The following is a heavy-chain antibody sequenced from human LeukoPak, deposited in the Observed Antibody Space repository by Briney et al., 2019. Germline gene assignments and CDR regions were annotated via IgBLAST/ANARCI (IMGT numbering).Heavy chain of an antibody. J-gene: IGHJ4*02. D-gene: IGHD7-27*01. CDR3: ARDPNWGSGY. CDR2: IGTSGGDI. Sequence: PEGSLRLSCAASGSIFSSYVMIWVRQAPGKGLEWVSIIGTSGGDIHYADSVKGRFSISRDNSKNTLSLQMNSLRVDDTAVYYCARDPNWGSGYWGQGTLVTVSS. CDR1: GSIFSSYV. V-gene: IGHV3-23*01.